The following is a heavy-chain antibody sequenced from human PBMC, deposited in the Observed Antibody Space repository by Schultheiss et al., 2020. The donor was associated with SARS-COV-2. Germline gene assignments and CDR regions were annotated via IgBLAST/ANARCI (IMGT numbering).Heavy chain of an antibody. V-gene: IGHV4-59*12. D-gene: IGHD1-14*01. CDR2: IYYSGST. CDR3: ARGRKWSSNLFRSHWFDP. CDR1: GGSISSYY. J-gene: IGHJ5*02. Sequence: SETLSLTCTVSGGSISSYYWSWIRQPAGKGLEWIGYIYYSGSTNYNPSLKSRVTISVDTSKNQFSLKLSSVTAADTAVYYCARGRKWSSNLFRSHWFDPCGQGTLVTVSS.